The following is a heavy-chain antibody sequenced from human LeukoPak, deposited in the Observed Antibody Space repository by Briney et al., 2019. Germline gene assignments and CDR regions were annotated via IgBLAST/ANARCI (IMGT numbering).Heavy chain of an antibody. J-gene: IGHJ4*02. CDR2: ISGSGGST. D-gene: IGHD1-1*01. V-gene: IGHV3-23*01. Sequence: GGSLRLSCAASGFTFSSYGMSWARQAPGKGLEWVSAISGSGGSTYYADSVKGRFTISRDNSENTLYLQINSLRVEDTAVYYCAKDTPTTGYHLDSWGQGTLVTVSS. CDR1: GFTFSSYG. CDR3: AKDTPTTGYHLDS.